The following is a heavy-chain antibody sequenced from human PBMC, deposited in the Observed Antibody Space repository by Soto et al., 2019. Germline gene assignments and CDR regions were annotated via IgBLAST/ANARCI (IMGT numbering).Heavy chain of an antibody. V-gene: IGHV4-59*01. CDR3: ARDSGDIAPDYFDY. Sequence: SETLSLTCTVSGGSISSYYWSWIRQPPGKGLEWIGYIYYSGSTNYNPSLKSRVTISVDTSKNQFSLKLRSVTAADTAVYYCARDSGDIAPDYFDYWGQGTLVTVSS. CDR2: IYYSGST. J-gene: IGHJ4*02. D-gene: IGHD2-15*01. CDR1: GGSISSYY.